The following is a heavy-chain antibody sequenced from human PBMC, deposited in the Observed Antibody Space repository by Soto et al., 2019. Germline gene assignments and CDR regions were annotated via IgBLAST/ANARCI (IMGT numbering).Heavy chain of an antibody. CDR2: ISGSGGST. CDR1: GFTFSSYA. Sequence: GGSLRLSCAASGFTFSSYAMSWVRQAPGKGLEWVSAISGSGGSTYYADSVKGRFTISRDNSKNTLYLQMNSLRAEDTAVYYCAKLPGYYDFWSGSSDPWFDPWGQGTLVTVSS. J-gene: IGHJ5*02. CDR3: AKLPGYYDFWSGSSDPWFDP. D-gene: IGHD3-3*01. V-gene: IGHV3-23*01.